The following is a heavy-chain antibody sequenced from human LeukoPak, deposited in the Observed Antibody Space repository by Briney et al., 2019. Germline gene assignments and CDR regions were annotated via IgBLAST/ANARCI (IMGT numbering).Heavy chain of an antibody. CDR1: GFTFSSYA. CDR3: AELGITMIGGV. Sequence: PGGSLRLSCAASGFTFSSYAMHWVRQAPGKGLEWVAIISYDGSKTYYADSVKGRFTISRDNSKNTLYLQMNRLRVEDTTIYYCAELGITMIGGVWGKGTTVTISS. CDR2: ISYDGSKT. J-gene: IGHJ6*04. V-gene: IGHV3-30*04. D-gene: IGHD3-10*02.